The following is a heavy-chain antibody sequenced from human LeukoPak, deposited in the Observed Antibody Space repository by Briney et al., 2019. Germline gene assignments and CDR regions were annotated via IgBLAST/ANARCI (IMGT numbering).Heavy chain of an antibody. Sequence: GGSLRLSCAASGISFSNYAMCWVRQAPGKGPEWVSTILHTDGSTYYADSVKGRFTISRGTSKNTVYLQMNSLRAGDTAVYYCARGPSTLLWRVHGMGVWGQGTTVTVSS. J-gene: IGHJ6*02. CDR2: ILHTDGST. CDR1: GISFSNYA. D-gene: IGHD3-3*01. CDR3: ARGPSTLLWRVHGMGV. V-gene: IGHV3-23*01.